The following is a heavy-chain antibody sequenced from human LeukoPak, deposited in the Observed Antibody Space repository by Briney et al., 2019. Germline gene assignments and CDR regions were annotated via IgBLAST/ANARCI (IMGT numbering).Heavy chain of an antibody. CDR1: GFTFSSYW. J-gene: IGHJ6*03. CDR2: IKQDGSEK. V-gene: IGHV3-7*01. D-gene: IGHD3-10*01. CDR3: ARGRNGSTYYYYYMDV. Sequence: GRSLRLSCAASGFTFSSYWMSWVRQAPGKGLEWVANIKQDGSEKYYVDSVKGRFTISRDNAKNSLYLQMNSLRAEDTAVYYCARGRNGSTYYYYYMDVWGKGTTVTISS.